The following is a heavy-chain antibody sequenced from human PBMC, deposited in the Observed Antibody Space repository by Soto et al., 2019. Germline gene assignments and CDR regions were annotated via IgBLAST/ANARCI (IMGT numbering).Heavy chain of an antibody. V-gene: IGHV4-4*02. CDR2: ISHSGNA. D-gene: IGHD3-3*02. J-gene: IGHJ4*02. CDR3: AARHFWSGPWTARRLDY. CDR1: GDSTNSSHW. Sequence: PSETLSLTCAVSGDSTNSSHWWNWVRQPPGKGLEWIGQISHSGNANYNPSLTSRVTISVDKSKNHFSLKLTSVTAADTAVYYCAARHFWSGPWTARRLDYWGQGTLVTVSS.